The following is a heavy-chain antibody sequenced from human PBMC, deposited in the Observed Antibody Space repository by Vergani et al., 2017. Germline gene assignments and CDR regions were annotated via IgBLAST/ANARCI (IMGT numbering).Heavy chain of an antibody. V-gene: IGHV4-59*01. J-gene: IGHJ4*02. CDR3: ASRDRPSVQFDY. CDR2: IYYSGRT. CDR1: GGSISSYY. Sequence: QVQLQESGPGLVKPSETLSLTCTVSGGSISSYYWSWIRQHPGKGLEWIGYIYYSGRTNYNPSLKSRVTISVDRSKNQVSLKLSSVTAADTAVYYCASRDRPSVQFDYWGQGTLVTVSS. D-gene: IGHD5-24*01.